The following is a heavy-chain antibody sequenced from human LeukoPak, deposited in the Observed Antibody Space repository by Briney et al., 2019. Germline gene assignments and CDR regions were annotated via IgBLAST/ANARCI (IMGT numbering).Heavy chain of an antibody. Sequence: SETLSLTCTVSGGSISSYYWSWIRQPPGKGLEWIGYIYYSGSTNYNPSLKSRVTISVDTSENQFSLKLSSVTAADTAVYYCARDRGYYDSSGSPRYNWFDPWGQGTLVTVSS. CDR3: ARDRGYYDSSGSPRYNWFDP. J-gene: IGHJ5*02. CDR2: IYYSGST. D-gene: IGHD3-22*01. V-gene: IGHV4-59*01. CDR1: GGSISSYY.